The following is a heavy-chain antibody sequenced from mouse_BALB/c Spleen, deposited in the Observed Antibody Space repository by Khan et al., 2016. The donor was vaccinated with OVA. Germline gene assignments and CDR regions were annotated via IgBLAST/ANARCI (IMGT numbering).Heavy chain of an antibody. CDR2: INPSSDYN. J-gene: IGHJ3*01. Sequence: QVQLKQSGAELARPGASVKMSCKASGYIFTSYMMHWVKQRPGQGLEWIGDINPSSDYNNYNQKFKGKATLTADKSSSTAYMQLSSLTSEDSAVYYCARGGYGSFGYWGQGTLVTVA. D-gene: IGHD1-1*01. V-gene: IGHV1-4*01. CDR3: ARGGYGSFGY. CDR1: GYIFTSYM.